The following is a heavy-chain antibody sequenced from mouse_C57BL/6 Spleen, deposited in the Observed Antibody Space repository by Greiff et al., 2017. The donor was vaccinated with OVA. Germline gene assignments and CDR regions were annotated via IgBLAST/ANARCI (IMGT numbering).Heavy chain of an antibody. J-gene: IGHJ1*03. Sequence: EVQGVESGGGLVQPGGSLSLSCAASGFTFTDYYMSWVRQPPGKALEWLGFIRNKANGYTTEYSASVKVRFTISRDNSQSILYLQMNALRAEDSATYYCARFSGCGYYVNWYFDVWGTGTTVTVSS. D-gene: IGHD2-3*01. CDR3: ARFSGCGYYVNWYFDV. V-gene: IGHV7-3*01. CDR1: GFTFTDYY. CDR2: IRNKANGYTT.